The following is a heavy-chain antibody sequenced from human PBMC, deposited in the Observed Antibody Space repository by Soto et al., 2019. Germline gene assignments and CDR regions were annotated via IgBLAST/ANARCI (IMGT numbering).Heavy chain of an antibody. D-gene: IGHD1-1*01. CDR3: CHRRDVATRSWFDP. V-gene: IGHV2-5*01. CDR2: IYASGGT. Sequence: QITLKESGPTLVKSTQTLTLTCTFSGFSLSSGGGAVGWIRQPPGKALEWLAIIYASGGTHYSPSLKTRLTITTDTSKTQVVLTMTTMDPLATATYYCCHRRDVATRSWFDPWGQGILVTFSS. CDR1: GFSLSSGGGA. J-gene: IGHJ5*02.